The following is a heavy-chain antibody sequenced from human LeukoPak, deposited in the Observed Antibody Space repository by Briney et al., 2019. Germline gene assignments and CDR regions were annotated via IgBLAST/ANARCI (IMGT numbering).Heavy chain of an antibody. V-gene: IGHV3-48*01. D-gene: IGHD5-24*01. CDR3: ARDRRRDGYMTGYGNAFDI. J-gene: IGHJ3*02. CDR1: GFTFSSYS. Sequence: GGSLRLSCAASGFTFSSYSMNWVRQAPGKGLEWVSYISSSSSTIYYADSVKGRFTISRDNAKNSLYLQMNSLRAEDTAVYYCARDRRRDGYMTGYGNAFDIWGQGTMVTVSS. CDR2: ISSSSSTI.